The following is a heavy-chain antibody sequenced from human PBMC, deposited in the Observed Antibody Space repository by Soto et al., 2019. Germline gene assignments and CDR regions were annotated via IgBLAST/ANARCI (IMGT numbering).Heavy chain of an antibody. CDR2: IWYDGSNK. V-gene: IGHV3-33*01. CDR3: ARHSPLIRTGSGSYIYYYGMDV. Sequence: PGGSLRLSCAASGFTFSSYGMHWVRQAPGKGLEWVAVIWYDGSNKYYADSVKGRFTISRDNSKNTLYLQMNSLRAEDTAVYYCARHSPLIRTGSGSYIYYYGMDVWGQGTTVTVSS. D-gene: IGHD1-26*01. J-gene: IGHJ6*02. CDR1: GFTFSSYG.